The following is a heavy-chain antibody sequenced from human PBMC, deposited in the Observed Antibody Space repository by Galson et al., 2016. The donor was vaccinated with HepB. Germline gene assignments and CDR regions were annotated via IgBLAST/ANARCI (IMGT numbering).Heavy chain of an antibody. Sequence: SLRLSCAASGFSFSRYAMSWVRQAPGKGLEWASIISNTGGRKYYANSVKGRFTISRDNSKNTLHLQMNSLRAEDTAVYYCAKADAYCGGDCYPSFDYWGQGTLVTVSS. CDR1: GFSFSRYA. CDR2: ISNTGGRK. J-gene: IGHJ4*02. V-gene: IGHV3-23*01. D-gene: IGHD2-21*02. CDR3: AKADAYCGGDCYPSFDY.